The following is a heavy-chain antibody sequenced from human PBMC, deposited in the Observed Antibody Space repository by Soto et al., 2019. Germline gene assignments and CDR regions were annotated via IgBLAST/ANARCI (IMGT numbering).Heavy chain of an antibody. CDR3: AREGVNRGYYYYYGMDV. Sequence: SETLSLTCAVYGGSFSGYYWSWIRQPPGRGLEWIGEINHSGSTNYNPSLKSRVTISVDTSKNQFSLKLSSVTAADTAAYYCAREGVNRGYYYYYGMDVWGQGTTVTVSS. CDR1: GGSFSGYY. V-gene: IGHV4-34*01. CDR2: INHSGST. J-gene: IGHJ6*02. D-gene: IGHD2-8*01.